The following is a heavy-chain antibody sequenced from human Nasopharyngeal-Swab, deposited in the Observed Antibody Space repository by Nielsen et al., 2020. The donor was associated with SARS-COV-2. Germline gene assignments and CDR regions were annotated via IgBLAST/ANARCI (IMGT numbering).Heavy chain of an antibody. CDR1: GFTFSRYD. Sequence: GASLKISCAASGFTFSRYDMHWVRQATGKGLEWVSAIGTAGDTYYPGSVQGRFTISRETAKNSLYLQMNSLRAGDTAVYYCARDRVDSSSWGYYYYGMDVWGQGTTVTVSS. D-gene: IGHD6-13*01. V-gene: IGHV3-13*01. J-gene: IGHJ6*02. CDR3: ARDRVDSSSWGYYYYGMDV. CDR2: IGTAGDT.